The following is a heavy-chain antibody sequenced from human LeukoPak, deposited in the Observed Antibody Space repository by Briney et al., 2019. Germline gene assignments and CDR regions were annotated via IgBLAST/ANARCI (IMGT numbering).Heavy chain of an antibody. CDR1: GYSISYSYY. CDR3: ARDSNYYDSSGYYGGAFDF. CDR2: IYQSGTT. V-gene: IGHV4-38-2*02. J-gene: IGHJ3*01. D-gene: IGHD3-22*01. Sequence: SEPLSLTCRVSGYSISYSYYWGWNRHPPGKGLEWIGSIYQSGTTYYNPSLKSRVTISVDTSKNQFALKLTSVTAADTAVYYCARDSNYYDSSGYYGGAFDFWGQGTMVTVSS.